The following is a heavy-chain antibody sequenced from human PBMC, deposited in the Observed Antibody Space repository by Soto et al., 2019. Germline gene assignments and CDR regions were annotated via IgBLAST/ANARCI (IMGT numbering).Heavy chain of an antibody. J-gene: IGHJ2*01. CDR1: GGSISTYY. CDR3: ARGVNNWYGDWYFDL. V-gene: IGHV4-59*01. D-gene: IGHD1-1*01. Sequence: QVQLQESGPGLVKPSETLSLTCTVSGGSISTYYWSWIRQPPGKGLEWIGYIFYTGSTNYNPSLKSRLTISLDTSKNQFSLNLTSVTAADTAAYYCARGVNNWYGDWYFDLWGRGTLVTVSS. CDR2: IFYTGST.